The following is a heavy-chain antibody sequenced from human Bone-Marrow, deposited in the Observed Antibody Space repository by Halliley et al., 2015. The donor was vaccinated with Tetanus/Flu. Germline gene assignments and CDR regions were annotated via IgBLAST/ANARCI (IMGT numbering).Heavy chain of an antibody. CDR3: VKSISGTYYY. V-gene: IGHV3-64D*06. D-gene: IGHD1-26*01. Sequence: EYVSVITATGDSTNYADSVKGRFTISRDTSKNTVYLQMSSLRVEDTAVYYCVKSISGTYYYWGQGTLVTVSS. J-gene: IGHJ4*02. CDR2: ITATGDST.